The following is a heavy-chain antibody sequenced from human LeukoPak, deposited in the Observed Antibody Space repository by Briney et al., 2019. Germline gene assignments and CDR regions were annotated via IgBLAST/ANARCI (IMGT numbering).Heavy chain of an antibody. V-gene: IGHV4-61*01. D-gene: IGHD1-26*01. J-gene: IGHJ4*02. CDR2: IYYSGST. Sequence: PSETLSLTCAVSGGSISSSNWWSWIRQPPGKGLEWIGYIYYSGSTNYNPSLKSRVTISVDTSKNQFSLKLSSVTAADTAVYYCAVVGATTGDYWGQGTLVTVSS. CDR3: AVVGATTGDY. CDR1: GGSISSSNW.